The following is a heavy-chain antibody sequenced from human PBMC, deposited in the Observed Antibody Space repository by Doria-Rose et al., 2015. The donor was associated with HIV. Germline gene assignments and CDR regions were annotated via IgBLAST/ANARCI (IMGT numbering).Heavy chain of an antibody. J-gene: IGHJ6*02. CDR3: WNDVDYYYGMDV. V-gene: IGHV4-34*01. Sequence: QVQLQESGAGLVKPSETLSLTCAVFGGSFSGYYWSWIRQPPGKGLEWIGETNHSGSTNYQTSLKSPVTIPVDTSKNLFSANTAVYYCARGLLRGGWNDVDYYYGMDVWGQGTTVTVSS. D-gene: IGHD1-1*01. CDR1: GGSFSGYY. CDR2: TNHSGST.